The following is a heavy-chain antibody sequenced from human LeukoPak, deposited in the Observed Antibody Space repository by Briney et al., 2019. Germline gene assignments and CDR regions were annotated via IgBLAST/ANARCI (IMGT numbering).Heavy chain of an antibody. V-gene: IGHV3-23*01. CDR2: ITGSGVGT. J-gene: IGHJ4*02. Sequence: TGGSLRLSCAASGFTFSRSAMSWVRQAPGMGLEWVSCITGSGVGTYYADSVKGRFTISRDNSKNTLYLQMNSLRSEDTAVYYCARVRGQLWDGNLVDYWGQGTLVAVSS. CDR1: GFTFSRSA. CDR3: ARVRGQLWDGNLVDY. D-gene: IGHD5-18*01.